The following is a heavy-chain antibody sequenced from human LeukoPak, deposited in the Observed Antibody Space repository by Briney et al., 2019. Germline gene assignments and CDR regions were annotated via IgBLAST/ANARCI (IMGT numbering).Heavy chain of an antibody. D-gene: IGHD3-10*01. Sequence: SETLSLTCTVSGGSISSSSYYWSWIRQPPGKGLEWIGYIYYTGSTNYNPSLKSRVTISVDMSKNQFSLNLSSVTAADTAVYYCARDLGFGSGSYGSFDYWGQGTLVTVSS. V-gene: IGHV4-61*01. CDR1: GGSISSSSYY. CDR2: IYYTGST. J-gene: IGHJ4*02. CDR3: ARDLGFGSGSYGSFDY.